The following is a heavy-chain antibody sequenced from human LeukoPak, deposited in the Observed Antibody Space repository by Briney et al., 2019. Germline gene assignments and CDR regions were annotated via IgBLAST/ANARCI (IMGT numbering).Heavy chain of an antibody. J-gene: IGHJ5*02. D-gene: IGHD6-13*01. Sequence: PGGSLRLSCAASGFTFSSYAMSWVRQAPGKGLEWVSAISGSGGGTYYADSVKGRFTISRDNSKNTLYLQMNSLRAEDTAVYYCAKDHAVSYSSSSDPWGQGTLVTVSS. CDR3: AKDHAVSYSSSSDP. CDR1: GFTFSSYA. CDR2: ISGSGGGT. V-gene: IGHV3-23*01.